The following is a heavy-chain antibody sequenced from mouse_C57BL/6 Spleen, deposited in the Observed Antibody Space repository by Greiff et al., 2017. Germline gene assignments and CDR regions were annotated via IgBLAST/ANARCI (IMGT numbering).Heavy chain of an antibody. CDR1: GYAFTNYL. V-gene: IGHV1-54*01. CDR3: AREDYYDWDYAMDY. D-gene: IGHD2-4*01. Sequence: QVQLQQSGAELVRPGTSVKVSCKASGYAFTNYLIEWVKQRPGQGLEWIGVLNPGSGGTNYNEKFKGKATLTEDYSSSTAYMQRSSLTSEDSAVYFCAREDYYDWDYAMDYWGQGTSVTVSS. J-gene: IGHJ4*01. CDR2: LNPGSGGT.